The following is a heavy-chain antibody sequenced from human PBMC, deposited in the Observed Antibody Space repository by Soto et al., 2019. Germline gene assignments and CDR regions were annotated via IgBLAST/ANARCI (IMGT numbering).Heavy chain of an antibody. J-gene: IGHJ5*02. CDR2: INPSGGST. CDR3: VRARGYGNGYTFRFEP. CDR1: GYTFTSYY. Sequence: GTSVKVSYKASGYTFTSYYVHWVRQAPGQGLEWMGIINPSGGSTTCAQKFQGRVTMARDTSTSTLYMELRSLRPEDTAVYYCVRARGYGNGYTFRFEPWGQGTLVTVSS. D-gene: IGHD2-15*01. V-gene: IGHV1-46*03.